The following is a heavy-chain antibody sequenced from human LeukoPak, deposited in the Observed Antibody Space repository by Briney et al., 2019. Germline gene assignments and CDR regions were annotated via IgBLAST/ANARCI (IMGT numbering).Heavy chain of an antibody. J-gene: IGHJ4*02. V-gene: IGHV3-30*02. D-gene: IGHD6-6*01. CDR1: GFTFSSYG. Sequence: GGSLRLSCAASGFTFSSYGMHWVRQAPGKGLEWVAFIRYDGSNKYYADSVKGRFTISRDNSKNTLYLQMNSLRAEDTAVYYCAKDRKSSSSSGGFDYWGQGTLVTVSS. CDR2: IRYDGSNK. CDR3: AKDRKSSSSSGGFDY.